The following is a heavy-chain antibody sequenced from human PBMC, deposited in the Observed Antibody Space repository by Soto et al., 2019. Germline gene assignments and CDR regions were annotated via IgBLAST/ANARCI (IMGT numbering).Heavy chain of an antibody. V-gene: IGHV1-69*13. CDR1: GGTFSSYA. J-gene: IGHJ4*02. CDR3: AVKFSSGSTGYFDY. Sequence: SVKVSCKASGGTFSSYAISWVRQAPGQGLEWMGGIIPIFGTANYAQKFQGRVTITADESTSTAYMELSSLRSEDTAVYYCAVKFSSGSTGYFDYWGQGTLVTVSS. D-gene: IGHD3-22*01. CDR2: IIPIFGTA.